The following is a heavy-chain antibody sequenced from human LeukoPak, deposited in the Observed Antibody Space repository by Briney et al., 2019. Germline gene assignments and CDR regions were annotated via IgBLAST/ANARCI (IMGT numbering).Heavy chain of an antibody. J-gene: IGHJ4*02. CDR1: GFTVSSNY. V-gene: IGHV3-53*01. D-gene: IGHD3-10*01. Sequence: PGGSLRLSCAASGFTVSSNYMSWVRQAPGKGLEWVSVIYSGGSTYYADSVKGRFTISRDNSKNTLYLQMNSLRAEDTAVYYCAKCGSGSYYACYFDYWGQGTLVTVSS. CDR3: AKCGSGSYYACYFDY. CDR2: IYSGGST.